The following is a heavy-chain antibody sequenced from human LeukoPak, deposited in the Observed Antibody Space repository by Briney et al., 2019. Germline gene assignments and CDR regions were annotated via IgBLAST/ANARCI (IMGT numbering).Heavy chain of an antibody. CDR2: ISSSSTI. D-gene: IGHD6-6*01. Sequence: PGGSLRLSCAASGFTFSSYSMNWVRQAPGKGLEWVSYISSSSTIYYADSVKGRFTISRDNAKNSLYLQMNSLRADDTAVYYCARDFITSYSSSLFQHWGQGTLVTVSS. CDR1: GFTFSSYS. CDR3: ARDFITSYSSSLFQH. J-gene: IGHJ1*01. V-gene: IGHV3-48*04.